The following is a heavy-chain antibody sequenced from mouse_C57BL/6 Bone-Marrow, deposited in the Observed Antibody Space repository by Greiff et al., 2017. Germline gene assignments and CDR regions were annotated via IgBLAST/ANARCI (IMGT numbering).Heavy chain of an antibody. CDR3: ARRTCRFAY. CDR2: IHPNSGST. V-gene: IGHV1-64*01. J-gene: IGHJ3*01. D-gene: IGHD6-1*01. Sequence: QVQLQQPGAELVKPGASLKLSCKASGYPFTSYGMPWVKQRPGQGLEWIGMIHPNSGSTNYNEKFKSTATLSVDKSSSTVYIQRSSLTSEDSAVYYCARRTCRFAYWGQGTLVTVSA. CDR1: GYPFTSYG.